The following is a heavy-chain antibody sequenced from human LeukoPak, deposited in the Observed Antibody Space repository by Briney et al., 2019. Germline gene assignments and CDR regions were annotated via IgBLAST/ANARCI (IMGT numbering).Heavy chain of an antibody. CDR3: AGGGGYYYYGMDV. CDR2: INHSGST. D-gene: IGHD4-23*01. V-gene: IGHV4-34*01. CDR1: GGSVSGYY. Sequence: SETLSLTCAVYGGSVSGYYWSWIRQPPGKGLEWIGEINHSGSTNYNPSLKSRVTISVDTSKNQFSLRLSSVTAADTAVYYCAGGGGYYYYGMDVWGKGTTVTVSS. J-gene: IGHJ6*04.